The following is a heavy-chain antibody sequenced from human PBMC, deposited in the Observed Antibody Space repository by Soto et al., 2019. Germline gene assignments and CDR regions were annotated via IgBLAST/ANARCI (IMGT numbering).Heavy chain of an antibody. CDR3: ARGLQGYYGMDV. CDR2: IKGDGSRT. D-gene: IGHD4-4*01. V-gene: IGHV3-74*01. J-gene: IGHJ6*02. Sequence: EVQLVESGGGLVQPGGSLRLSCAASGFTFSSYWIHWVRQAPGKGLVWVSRIKGDGSRTDYADSVKGRFTISRDNAKNTVYLQMNSLRDEDTAVYYCARGLQGYYGMDVWGQGTTVTVSS. CDR1: GFTFSSYW.